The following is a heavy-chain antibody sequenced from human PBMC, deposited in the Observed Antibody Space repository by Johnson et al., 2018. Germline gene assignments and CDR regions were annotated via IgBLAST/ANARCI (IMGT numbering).Heavy chain of an antibody. CDR2: ISSSGSTI. D-gene: IGHD2-15*01. J-gene: IGHJ1*01. CDR1: GFTFSDYY. V-gene: IGHV3-11*01. CDR3: AKDSSHAEFFHH. Sequence: VQLVESGGGLVQXGGSLRLXCAASGFTFSDYYMSWIRQAPGKGLEWVSYISSSGSTIYYADSVKGRFTISRDNSKNSLYLQMNSLRTEDTALYFCAKDSSHAEFFHHWGQGTLVTVSA.